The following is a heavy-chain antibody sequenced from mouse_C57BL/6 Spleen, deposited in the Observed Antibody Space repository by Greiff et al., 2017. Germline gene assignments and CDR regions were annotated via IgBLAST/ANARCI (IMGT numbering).Heavy chain of an antibody. D-gene: IGHD1-1*01. CDR3: ARHKYYGSSWYFDV. CDR1: GFSLTSYG. J-gene: IGHJ1*03. V-gene: IGHV2-6-1*01. CDR2: LWSDGST. Sequence: VKLVESGPGLVAPSQSLSITCTVSGFSLTSYGVHWVRQPPGKGLEWLVVLWSDGSTTCHSALKSRLSISKDNSKSQVFLKMNSLQTDDTAMYYCARHKYYGSSWYFDVWGTGTTVTVSS.